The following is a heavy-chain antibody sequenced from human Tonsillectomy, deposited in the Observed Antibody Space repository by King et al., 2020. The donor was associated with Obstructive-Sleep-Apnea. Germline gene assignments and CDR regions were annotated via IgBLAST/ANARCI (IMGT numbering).Heavy chain of an antibody. J-gene: IGHJ3*02. D-gene: IGHD6-19*01. CDR1: GYTFTGYF. CDR3: ARGALAGFYDAFDI. V-gene: IGHV1-2*02. CDR2: INPNSGGT. Sequence: QLVQSGAEVKKPGASVKVSCKASGYTFTGYFMHWVRQAPGQGLEWMGWINPNSGGTNYAQMFQGRVTMTWDTSISTAYMEVRRLRSDDTAVYYCARGALAGFYDAFDIWGQGTMVTVSS.